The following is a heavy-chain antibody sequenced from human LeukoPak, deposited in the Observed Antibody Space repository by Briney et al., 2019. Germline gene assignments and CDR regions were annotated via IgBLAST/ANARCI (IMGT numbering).Heavy chain of an antibody. CDR1: GGSISSYY. J-gene: IGHJ4*02. Sequence: PSETLSLTCTVSGGSISSYYWSWIRQPPRKGLEWTGYIYYSGSTNYNPSLKSRVTISVDTSKNQFSLKLSSVTAADTAVYYCARGVYSYGTLDYWGQGTLVTVSS. CDR2: IYYSGST. CDR3: ARGVYSYGTLDY. V-gene: IGHV4-59*01. D-gene: IGHD5-18*01.